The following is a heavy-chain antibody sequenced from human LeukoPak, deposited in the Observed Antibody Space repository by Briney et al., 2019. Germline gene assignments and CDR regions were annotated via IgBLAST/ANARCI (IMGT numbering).Heavy chain of an antibody. V-gene: IGHV4-34*01. CDR2: INHSGST. CDR3: ARRGRWLQFSY. Sequence: PSETLSLTCTVSGGSISSYYWSWIRQPPGKGLEWIGEINHSGSTNYNPPLKSRVTISVDTSKNQFSPKLSSVTAADTAVYYCARRGRWLQFSYWGQGTLVTVSS. D-gene: IGHD5-24*01. J-gene: IGHJ4*02. CDR1: GGSISSYY.